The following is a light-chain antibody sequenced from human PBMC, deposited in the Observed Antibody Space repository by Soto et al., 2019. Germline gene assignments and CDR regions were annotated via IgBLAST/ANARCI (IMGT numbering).Light chain of an antibody. CDR1: SSDVGSYNL. Sequence: QPALTQPASVSGSPGQSITISCTGTSSDVGSYNLVSWYQQHPGKAPKLMIYEGSKRPSGVSNRFSGSKSGNTASLTISGLQAADEADYYCCSYAGSSTLYVFGTGTKVTVL. CDR2: EGS. J-gene: IGLJ1*01. CDR3: CSYAGSSTLYV. V-gene: IGLV2-23*01.